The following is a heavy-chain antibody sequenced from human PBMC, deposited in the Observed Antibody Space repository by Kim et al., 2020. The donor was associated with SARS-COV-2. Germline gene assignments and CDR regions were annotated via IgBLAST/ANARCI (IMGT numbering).Heavy chain of an antibody. D-gene: IGHD3-10*01. Sequence: QNFQDRVTITRDTSASSAYMGLSSLTSEDTAVYYCEREGGSSGRTQDGMDVWGQGTTVTVSS. CDR3: EREGGSSGRTQDGMDV. V-gene: IGHV1-3*01. J-gene: IGHJ6*02.